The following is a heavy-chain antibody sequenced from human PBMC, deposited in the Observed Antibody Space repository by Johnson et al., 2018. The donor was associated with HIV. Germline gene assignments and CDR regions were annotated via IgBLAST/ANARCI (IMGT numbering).Heavy chain of an antibody. Sequence: VQLVEYGGGLVQPGGSLRLSCAASGFTFSSYSMNWVRQAPGKGLEWVSYISSSSSTIYYADSVKGRFTISRDNAKNSLYLQMNSLRAEDTAVYYCARYSSSSRDTFDIWGQGTMVTVSS. CDR1: GFTFSSYS. CDR3: ARYSSSSRDTFDI. V-gene: IGHV3-48*04. D-gene: IGHD6-13*01. J-gene: IGHJ3*02. CDR2: ISSSSSTI.